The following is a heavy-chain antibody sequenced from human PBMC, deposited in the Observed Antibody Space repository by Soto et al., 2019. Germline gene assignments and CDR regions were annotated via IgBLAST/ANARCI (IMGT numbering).Heavy chain of an antibody. J-gene: IGHJ6*02. CDR3: ARGIVGSGWYYYYYGMDV. Sequence: PGGSLRLSCAASGFTFSSYDMHWVRQATGKGLEWVSAIGTAGDTYYPGSVKGRFTISRENAKNSLYLQMNSLRAGDTAVYYCARGIVGSGWYYYYYGMDVWGQGTTVTVSS. D-gene: IGHD6-19*01. CDR2: IGTAGDT. CDR1: GFTFSSYD. V-gene: IGHV3-13*04.